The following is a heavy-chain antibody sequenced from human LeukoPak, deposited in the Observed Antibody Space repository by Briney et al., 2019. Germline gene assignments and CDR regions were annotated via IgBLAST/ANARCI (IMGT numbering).Heavy chain of an antibody. J-gene: IGHJ5*02. Sequence: GASVKVSCKASGYTFTGYYMHWVRQAPGQGLEWMGIINPSGGSTSYAQKFQGRVTMTRDTSTSTVYMELSSLTSEDTAVYYCARELAVIVGATRSRNWFDPWGQGTLVTVSS. CDR2: INPSGGST. CDR3: ARELAVIVGATRSRNWFDP. D-gene: IGHD1-26*01. CDR1: GYTFTGYY. V-gene: IGHV1-46*01.